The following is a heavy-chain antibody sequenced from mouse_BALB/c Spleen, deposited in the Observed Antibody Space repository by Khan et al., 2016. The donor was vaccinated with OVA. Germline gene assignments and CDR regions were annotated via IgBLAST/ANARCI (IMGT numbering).Heavy chain of an antibody. V-gene: IGHV3-2*02. CDR1: GYSITSDYA. CDR2: ISYSGST. CDR3: ASELGRYYAMDY. J-gene: IGHJ4*01. Sequence: EVELVESGPGLVKPSQSLSLTCTVAGYSITSDYAWNWIRQFPGNKLEWMGYISYSGSTGYNPSRKSRISITRDTSKNQFFLQLNSVTTEDTATYYCASELGRYYAMDYWGQGPSVTVSS. D-gene: IGHD4-1*01.